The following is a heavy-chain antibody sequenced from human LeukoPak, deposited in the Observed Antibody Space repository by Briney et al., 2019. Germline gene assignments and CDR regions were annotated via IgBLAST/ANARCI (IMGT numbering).Heavy chain of an antibody. J-gene: IGHJ4*02. D-gene: IGHD5-24*01. CDR2: IYTSGST. CDR1: GGSISSYY. V-gene: IGHV4-4*07. Sequence: SETLSLTCTVFGGSISSYYWSWIRQPAGKGLEWIGRIYTSGSTNYNLSLKSRVTMSVDTSKNQFSLKLSSVTAADTAVYYCARYRYPPEMATSNYFDYWGQGTLVTVSS. CDR3: ARYRYPPEMATSNYFDY.